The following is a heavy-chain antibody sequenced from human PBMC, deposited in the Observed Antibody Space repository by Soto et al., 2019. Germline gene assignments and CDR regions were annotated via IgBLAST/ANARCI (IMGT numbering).Heavy chain of an antibody. J-gene: IGHJ4*02. CDR2: INPDNGNT. CDR1: GYTFTSNG. CDR3: ARGFCSGGVCPIDY. V-gene: IGHV1-18*04. Sequence: ASVKVSCKASGYTFTSNGVSWLRQAPRQGLEWMGWINPDNGNTVYAQKLQGRVTMTTDTSTSTAYMELRSLRSDDTAVYYCARGFCSGGVCPIDYWGQGTQVTVSS. D-gene: IGHD2-21*02.